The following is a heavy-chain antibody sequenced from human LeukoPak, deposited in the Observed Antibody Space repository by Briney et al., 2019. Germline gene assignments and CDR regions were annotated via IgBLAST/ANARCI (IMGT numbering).Heavy chain of an antibody. Sequence: PSGTLSLTCAVSSGSISSSNWWSWVRQPPGKGLEWIGEIYHTGSTNYNPSLKSRVTISVDTSKNQFSLKLSSVTAADTAVYYCATLELGATDDWGQGTLVTVSS. CDR3: ATLELGATDD. D-gene: IGHD1-26*01. V-gene: IGHV4-4*02. CDR1: SGSISSSNW. CDR2: IYHTGST. J-gene: IGHJ4*02.